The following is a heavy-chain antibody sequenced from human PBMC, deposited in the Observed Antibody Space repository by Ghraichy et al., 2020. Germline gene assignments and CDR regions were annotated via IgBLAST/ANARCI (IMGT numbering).Heavy chain of an antibody. V-gene: IGHV3-7*03. Sequence: LSLTCAASGFTFSSYWMSWVRQAPGKGLEWVANIKQDGSEKYYVDSVKGRFTISRDNAKNSLYLQMNSLRAEDTAVYYCASGTIPLYFDYWGQGTLVTVSS. CDR3: ASGTIPLYFDY. D-gene: IGHD2-21*01. J-gene: IGHJ4*02. CDR1: GFTFSSYW. CDR2: IKQDGSEK.